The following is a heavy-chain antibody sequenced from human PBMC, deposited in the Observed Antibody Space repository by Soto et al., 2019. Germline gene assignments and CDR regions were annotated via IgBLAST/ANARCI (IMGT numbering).Heavy chain of an antibody. V-gene: IGHV3-49*04. Sequence: PGGSLRLSCAASGFTFSYYYMSGVRQAPGKGLKWVGFIRNKANGGTTELTTSVKGRFTISRDDSKSIFYLQMKSLKTEDTAVYFCSTCPSGYKYYYYYYYMDVWGKGTTVTVSS. CDR1: GFTFSYYY. J-gene: IGHJ6*03. CDR3: STCPSGYKYYYYYYYMDV. CDR2: IRNKANGGTT. D-gene: IGHD5-12*01.